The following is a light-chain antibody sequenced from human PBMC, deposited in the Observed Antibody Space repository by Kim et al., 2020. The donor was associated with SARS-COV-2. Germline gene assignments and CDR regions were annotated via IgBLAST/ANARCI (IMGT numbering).Light chain of an antibody. V-gene: IGKV3-11*01. CDR3: QQRSNWPPLT. CDR2: DAS. CDR1: QSVYNY. Sequence: PGERATLSCRASQSVYNYLAWYQQKPGQAPRLLIYDASNRATGIPPRFSGSGSGTAFTLTITSLEPEDFAVYYCQQRSNWPPLTFGGGTKV. J-gene: IGKJ4*01.